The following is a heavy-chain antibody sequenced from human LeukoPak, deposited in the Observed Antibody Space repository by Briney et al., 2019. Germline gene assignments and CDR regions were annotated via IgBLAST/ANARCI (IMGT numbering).Heavy chain of an antibody. V-gene: IGHV3-48*03. CDR1: GFTFSNYE. CDR2: ISTSGRNI. D-gene: IGHD2-15*01. CDR3: ARDPGCSGCSQRGLDH. J-gene: IGHJ4*02. Sequence: GGSLRLSCAASGFTFSNYEMNWVRQAPGKGLEWVSYISTSGRNIYYADSVKGRFTISRDNAKNSLYLQMNSLRAEDTAVYYCARDPGCSGCSQRGLDHWGQGTLVTVSS.